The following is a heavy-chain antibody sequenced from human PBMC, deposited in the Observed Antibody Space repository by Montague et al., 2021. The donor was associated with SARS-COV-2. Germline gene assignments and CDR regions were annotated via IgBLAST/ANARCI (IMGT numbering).Heavy chain of an antibody. J-gene: IGHJ4*02. CDR2: IYYSGST. D-gene: IGHD2-8*01. Sequence: SETLSLTCTVSGGSISSGGYYWSWIRQHPGKGLEWIGYIYYSGSTXYNPSLKSRVTISVDTSKNQFSLKLSSVTAADTAVYYCARLAVGYCTNGVCYTAFDYWGQGTLVTVSS. CDR1: GGSISSGGYY. CDR3: ARLAVGYCTNGVCYTAFDY. V-gene: IGHV4-61*08.